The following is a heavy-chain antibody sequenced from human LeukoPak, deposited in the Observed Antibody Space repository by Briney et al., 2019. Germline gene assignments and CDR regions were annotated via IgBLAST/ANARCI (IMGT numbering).Heavy chain of an antibody. J-gene: IGHJ4*02. CDR1: GGSISRSFYY. Sequence: SETLSLTCTVSGGSISRSFYYWGWIRQPPGKGLEWIGSLYYSGSTYYNPSLKSRVTISVDTSKNQFSLKLSSVTAADTAVYYCARHLVNIAARPAFLDYWGQGTLVTVSS. V-gene: IGHV4-39*01. CDR2: LYYSGST. CDR3: ARHLVNIAARPAFLDY. D-gene: IGHD6-6*01.